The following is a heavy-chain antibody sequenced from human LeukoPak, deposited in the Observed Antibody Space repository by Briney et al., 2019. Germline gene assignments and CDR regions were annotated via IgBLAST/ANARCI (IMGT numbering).Heavy chain of an antibody. V-gene: IGHV4-34*01. CDR2: ISHSGDT. CDR1: VGSIGTHH. J-gene: IGHJ4*02. Sequence: SETLSLTCTVSVGSIGTHHWSWIRQPPGEGLEWVGEISHSGDTNYNPSLKSRVTISVDTSKNQFSLNLNSVTAADTAVYYCARGSNSVANWGQGTLVTVSS. D-gene: IGHD4-23*01. CDR3: ARGSNSVAN.